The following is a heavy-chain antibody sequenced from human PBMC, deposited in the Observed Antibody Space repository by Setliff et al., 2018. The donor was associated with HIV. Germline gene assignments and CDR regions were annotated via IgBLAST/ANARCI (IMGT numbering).Heavy chain of an antibody. D-gene: IGHD1-26*01. Sequence: SETLSLTCTVSGDYISSDDYYWGWIRQAPGKGLEWMGFIHDNGKAFYDTALKSRLTMYADTSRNQFFLNLRSVTASDTAVYYCVRYRSKIDWFDPWGQGTLVTVSS. V-gene: IGHV4-39*01. CDR2: IHDNGKA. J-gene: IGHJ5*02. CDR1: GDYISSDDYY. CDR3: VRYRSKIDWFDP.